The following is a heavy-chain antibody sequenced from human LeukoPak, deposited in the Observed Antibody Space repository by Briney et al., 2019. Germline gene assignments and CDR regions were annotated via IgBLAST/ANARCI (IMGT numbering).Heavy chain of an antibody. Sequence: SETLSLTCTVSGGSISSYYWSWIRQPAGKGLEWMGRIHTSGSTNYNPSLKSRVTMSGDTSKNQFSLKLSSVTAADTAVYYCVRDGYYYDSSGYSRFDYWGQGTLVTVSS. J-gene: IGHJ4*02. D-gene: IGHD3-22*01. V-gene: IGHV4-4*07. CDR1: GGSISSYY. CDR2: IHTSGST. CDR3: VRDGYYYDSSGYSRFDY.